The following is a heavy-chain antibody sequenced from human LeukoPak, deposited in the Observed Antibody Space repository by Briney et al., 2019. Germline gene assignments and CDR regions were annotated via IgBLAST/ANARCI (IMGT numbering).Heavy chain of an antibody. CDR3: AREKGDIVATITYLTWRYSYGYGFDY. Sequence: SQTLSLTCAISGDSVSSNNAAWNWIRQSPSRGLEWLGRTYYRSKWYNDYAVAVKSRITINPDTSENQFSLKLSSVTAADTAVYYCAREKGDIVATITYLTWRYSYGYGFDYWGQGTLVTVSS. D-gene: IGHD5-12*01. V-gene: IGHV6-1*01. J-gene: IGHJ4*02. CDR2: TYYRSKWYN. CDR1: GDSVSSNNAA.